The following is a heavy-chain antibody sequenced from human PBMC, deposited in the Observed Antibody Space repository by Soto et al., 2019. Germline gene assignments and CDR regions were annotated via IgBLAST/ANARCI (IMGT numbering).Heavy chain of an antibody. CDR3: VVMDIVLMVYAMIDY. J-gene: IGHJ4*02. Sequence: GGSLRLSCSASGFTFSSYAMHWVRQAPGKGLEYVSAISSNGGSTYYADSVKGRFTISRDNSKNTLYLQMGSLRAEDTAVYYCVVMDIVLMVYAMIDYWGQGTLVTVSS. D-gene: IGHD2-8*01. CDR2: ISSNGGST. V-gene: IGHV3-64D*06. CDR1: GFTFSSYA.